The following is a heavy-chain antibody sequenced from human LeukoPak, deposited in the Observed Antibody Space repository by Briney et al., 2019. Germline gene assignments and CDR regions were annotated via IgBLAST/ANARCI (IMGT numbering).Heavy chain of an antibody. D-gene: IGHD5-12*01. CDR2: IKQDGSEK. J-gene: IGHJ4*02. CDR1: GFTFSSYW. V-gene: IGHV3-7*01. Sequence: PGGSLRLSCAASGFTFSSYWMSWVRQAPGKGLEWVANIKQDGSEKYYVDSVKGRFTISRDNAKNSLYLQMNGLRAEDTAVYYCARLTPRGYFDYWGQGTLVTVSS. CDR3: ARLTPRGYFDY.